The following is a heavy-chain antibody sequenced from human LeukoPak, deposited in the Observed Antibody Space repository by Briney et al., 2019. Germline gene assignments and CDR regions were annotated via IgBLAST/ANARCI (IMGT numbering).Heavy chain of an antibody. Sequence: PGGSLRRSCESPGLTFIATAMSWVPPAPGKGWKWVSLIIGSGGRTYSADPVKGRFTISRDNSKNTLYLQMNCPRAEDTAVYYCAKSETNVYGDYGAFDIWGQGTMVTVSS. CDR1: GLTFIATA. J-gene: IGHJ3*02. CDR2: IIGSGGRT. V-gene: IGHV3-23*01. CDR3: AKSETNVYGDYGAFDI. D-gene: IGHD4-17*01.